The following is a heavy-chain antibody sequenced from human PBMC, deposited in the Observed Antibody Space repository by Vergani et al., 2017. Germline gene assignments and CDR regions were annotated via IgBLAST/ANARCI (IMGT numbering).Heavy chain of an antibody. CDR3: AKANPRNRGYDYLYDYHAMDG. D-gene: IGHD5-12*01. Sequence: EVQLLESGGDLVQPGGSLRLSCAASGFTFNHYAMNWVRQAPGKGLEWVSGISGSGGSTYYAGSVKGRFTISRDSSKNTLYLQINSLSAGDTAVYYCAKANPRNRGYDYLYDYHAMDGWGQGTTVTVSS. J-gene: IGHJ6*02. CDR1: GFTFNHYA. CDR2: ISGSGGST. V-gene: IGHV3-23*01.